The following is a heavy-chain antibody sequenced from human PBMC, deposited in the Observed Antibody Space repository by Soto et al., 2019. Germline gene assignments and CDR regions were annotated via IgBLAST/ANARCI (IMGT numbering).Heavy chain of an antibody. CDR2: IYYSGST. V-gene: IGHV4-30-4*01. J-gene: IGHJ6*02. Sequence: SETLSLTCTVSGGSISSGDYYWSWIRQPPGKGLEWIGYIYYSGSTYYNPSLKSRVTISADTSKNQFSLKLSSVTAADTAVYYCARGIHNWNYGPPDVWGQGTTVTVSS. CDR3: ARGIHNWNYGPPDV. D-gene: IGHD1-7*01. CDR1: GGSISSGDYY.